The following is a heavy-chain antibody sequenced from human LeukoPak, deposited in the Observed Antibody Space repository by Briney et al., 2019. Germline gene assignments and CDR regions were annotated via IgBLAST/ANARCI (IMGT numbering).Heavy chain of an antibody. CDR2: IIPIFGTA. Sequence: GSSVKVSCKASGGTFSSYASSWVRQPPGQGLEWMGGIIPIFGTANYAQKCQGRVTITADESTSTAYMELSSLRSEDTAVYYCARDEIIAAAGNYYYYGMDVWGQGTMVTVSS. D-gene: IGHD6-13*01. CDR1: GGTFSSYA. CDR3: ARDEIIAAAGNYYYYGMDV. J-gene: IGHJ6*02. V-gene: IGHV1-69*01.